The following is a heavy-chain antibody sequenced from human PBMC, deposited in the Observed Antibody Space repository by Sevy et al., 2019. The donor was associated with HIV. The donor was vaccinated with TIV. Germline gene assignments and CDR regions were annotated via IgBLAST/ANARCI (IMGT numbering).Heavy chain of an antibody. J-gene: IGHJ4*02. CDR2: IYYSGST. D-gene: IGHD1-1*01. CDR3: ARGRRAWKVFDY. V-gene: IGHV4-61*01. CDR1: GGSVSSGSYY. Sequence: SETLSLTCTVSGGSVSSGSYYWSWIRQPPGKGLDWIGYIYYSGSTNYNPSLKSRVTISVDTSKNQFSLKLSSVTAADTAVYYCARGRRAWKVFDYWGQGTLVTVSS.